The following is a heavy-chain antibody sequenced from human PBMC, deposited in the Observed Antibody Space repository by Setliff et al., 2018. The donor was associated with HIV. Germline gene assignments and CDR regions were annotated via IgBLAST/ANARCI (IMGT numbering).Heavy chain of an antibody. CDR1: GGTFNNYA. V-gene: IGHV1-69*13. J-gene: IGHJ4*01. Sequence: ASVKVSCKASGGTFNNYAISWVRQAPGQGLEWMGRIFPFFGLTNYAQKLQGRVTITADESASTAYMELSRLTLEDTAVYYCGRTKDLDYWGHGTLVTVSS. CDR3: GRTKDLDY. CDR2: IFPFFGLT.